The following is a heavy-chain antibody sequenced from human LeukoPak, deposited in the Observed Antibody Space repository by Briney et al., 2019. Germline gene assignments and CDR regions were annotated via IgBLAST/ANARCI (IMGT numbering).Heavy chain of an antibody. Sequence: PSQTLSLTCTVSGGSISSGSYYWSWIRQPAGKGLEWIGRIYTSGSTNYNPSLKSRVTLSVDTSKNQFSLKLSSVTAADTAVYYCAADYYDSSGYFFDYWGQGTLVTVSS. V-gene: IGHV4-61*02. CDR1: GGSISSGSYY. CDR3: AADYYDSSGYFFDY. J-gene: IGHJ4*02. D-gene: IGHD3-22*01. CDR2: IYTSGST.